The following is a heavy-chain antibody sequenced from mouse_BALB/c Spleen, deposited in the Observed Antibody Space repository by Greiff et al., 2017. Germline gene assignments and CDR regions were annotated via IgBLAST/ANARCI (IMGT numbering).Heavy chain of an antibody. J-gene: IGHJ3*01. CDR1: GYSITSDYA. CDR2: ISYSGST. Sequence: EVKLQESGPGLVKPSQSLSLTCTVTGYSITSDYAWNWIRQFPGNKLEWMGYISYSGSTSYNPSLKSRISITRDTSKNQFFLQLNSVTTEDTATYYCARDGNDAGWFAYWGQGTLVTVSA. CDR3: ARDGNDAGWFAY. D-gene: IGHD2-12*01. V-gene: IGHV3-2*02.